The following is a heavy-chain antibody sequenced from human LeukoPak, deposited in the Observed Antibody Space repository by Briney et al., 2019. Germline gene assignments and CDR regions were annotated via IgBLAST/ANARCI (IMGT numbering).Heavy chain of an antibody. V-gene: IGHV1-2*02. CDR2: INPNSGGT. Sequence: ASVKVSCKASGYTFTGYYMHWVRQAPGQGLEWMGWINPNSGGTNYAQKFQGRVTMTRDTSISTAYMELSSLRSEDTAVYYCARGGDSYNLDYYYYMDVWGKGTTVTVSS. CDR1: GYTFTGYY. D-gene: IGHD5-24*01. J-gene: IGHJ6*03. CDR3: ARGGDSYNLDYYYYMDV.